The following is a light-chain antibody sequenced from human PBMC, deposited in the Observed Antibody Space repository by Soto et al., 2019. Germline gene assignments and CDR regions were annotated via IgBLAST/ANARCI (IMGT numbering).Light chain of an antibody. CDR3: QQSYSPAYT. V-gene: IGKV1-39*01. J-gene: IGKJ2*01. Sequence: DIQMTPSPSSLSASVGDRVTITCRASQSINSYINWYQHKPGKAPKVLIYAASSLQSGVPSRFSGSGSGTDFTLTITSLQPDDIATYYCQQSYSPAYTFGQGTKLEIK. CDR2: AAS. CDR1: QSINSY.